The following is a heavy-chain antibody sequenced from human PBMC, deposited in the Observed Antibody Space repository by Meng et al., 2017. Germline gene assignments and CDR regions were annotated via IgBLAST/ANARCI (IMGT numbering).Heavy chain of an antibody. CDR3: AKEGSGYFYY. D-gene: IGHD3-22*01. J-gene: IGHJ4*02. CDR1: GFTFSSYA. CDR2: ISGSGGST. V-gene: IGHV3-23*01. Sequence: GESLKISCAASGFTFSSYAMSWVRQAPGKGLEWVSAISGSGGSTYYADSVKGGFTISRDNSKNTLYLQMNSLRAEDTDVYYGAKEGSGYFYYWGQGTLVTVSS.